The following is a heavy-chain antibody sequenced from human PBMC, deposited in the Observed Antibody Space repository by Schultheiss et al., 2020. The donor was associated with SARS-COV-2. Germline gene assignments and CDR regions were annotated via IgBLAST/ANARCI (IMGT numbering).Heavy chain of an antibody. V-gene: IGHV3-48*01. J-gene: IGHJ5*02. CDR3: ARDPPESTPDP. D-gene: IGHD1-14*01. CDR2: ISSSSSTI. CDR1: GFTFSSYS. Sequence: GESLKISCAASGFTFSSYSMNWVRQAPGKGLEWVSYISSSSSTIYYADSVKGRFTISRDNAKNSLYLQMNSLRAEDTAVYYCARDPPESTPDPWGQGTLVTVSS.